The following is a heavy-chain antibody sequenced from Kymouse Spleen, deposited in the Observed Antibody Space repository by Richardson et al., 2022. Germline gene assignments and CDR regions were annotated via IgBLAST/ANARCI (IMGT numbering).Heavy chain of an antibody. CDR3: ARGRWTAMVTDYFDY. Sequence: QVQLQQWGAGLLKPSETLSLTCAVYGGSFSGYYWSWIRQPPGKGLEWIGEINHSGSTNYNPSLKSRVTISVDTSKNQFSLKLSSVTAADTAVYYCARGRWTAMVTDYFDYWGQGTLVTVSS. CDR2: INHSGST. J-gene: IGHJ4*02. CDR1: GGSFSGYY. V-gene: IGHV4-34*01. D-gene: IGHD5-18,IGHD5-18*01.